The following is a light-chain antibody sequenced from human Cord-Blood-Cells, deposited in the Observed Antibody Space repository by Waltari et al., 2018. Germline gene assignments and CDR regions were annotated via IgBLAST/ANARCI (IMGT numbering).Light chain of an antibody. Sequence: MQMTQYPSSPSSSVGDRVTITCPASQSISSYLNWYQQKPGKAPKLLIYAASSLQSGVPSRFSGSGSGTDFTLTISSLQPEDFATYYCQQSYSTPYTFGQGTKLEIK. CDR1: QSISSY. CDR2: AAS. J-gene: IGKJ2*01. CDR3: QQSYSTPYT. V-gene: IGKV1-39*01.